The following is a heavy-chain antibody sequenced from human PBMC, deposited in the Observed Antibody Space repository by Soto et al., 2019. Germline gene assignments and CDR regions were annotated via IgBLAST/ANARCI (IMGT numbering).Heavy chain of an antibody. CDR1: GFTFSSYA. CDR2: VVRGGSRT. CDR3: AKEIRTSTGVADY. V-gene: IGHV3-23*01. J-gene: IGHJ4*02. Sequence: EVQLLESGGVLVQPGGSLRLSCAASGFTFSSYAMSWVRQAPGKGLEWVAAVVRGGSRTYYPDSVRGRFTISRDDSKNTVYLQMNSLRAEDTATYYCAKEIRTSTGVADYWGQGTLGTVSS. D-gene: IGHD6-19*01.